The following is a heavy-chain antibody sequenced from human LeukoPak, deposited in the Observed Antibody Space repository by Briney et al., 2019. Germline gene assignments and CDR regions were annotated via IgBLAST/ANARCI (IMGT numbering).Heavy chain of an antibody. CDR1: GFTFSTYS. CDR2: ISSSSRNT. D-gene: IGHD3-3*01. V-gene: IGHV3-21*01. J-gene: IGHJ4*02. Sequence: GGSLRLSCAVSGFTFSTYSMTWVRQAPGKGLEWVSSISSSSRNTYYTDSVKGRFTISRDNAKNSLYLQMSSLRAEETAVYYCARGGTFGVDISDYWGQGTLVTVSS. CDR3: ARGGTFGVDISDY.